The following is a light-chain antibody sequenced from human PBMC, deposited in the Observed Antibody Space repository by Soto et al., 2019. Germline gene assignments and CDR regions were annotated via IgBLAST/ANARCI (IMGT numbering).Light chain of an antibody. V-gene: IGKV3-20*01. Sequence: IVLTQSPGTLSLSPGERATLSCRASQSVSTSYLAWYQQKPGQAPRLLIYGASSRATGIPDRFSGSGSGTDFTLTISGLEPEDFAVYYCQQYGNSRGTFGQGTKVEIK. CDR3: QQYGNSRGT. CDR2: GAS. CDR1: QSVSTSY. J-gene: IGKJ1*01.